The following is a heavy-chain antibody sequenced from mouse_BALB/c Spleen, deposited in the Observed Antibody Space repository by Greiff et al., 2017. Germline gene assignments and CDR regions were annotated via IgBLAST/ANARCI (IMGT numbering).Heavy chain of an antibody. J-gene: IGHJ3*01. CDR3: ARDNYGYPVAY. V-gene: IGHV7-3*02. CDR2: IRNKANGYTT. D-gene: IGHD2-2*01. CDR1: GFNFTDYY. Sequence: EVQLQESGGGLVQPGGSLKLSCATSGFNFTDYYMSWVRPPPGKALEWLGFIRNKANGYTTEFSASVKGRFTITRDNSQSILYLQMNTLRAEDSATYYCARDNYGYPVAYWGQGTLVTVSA.